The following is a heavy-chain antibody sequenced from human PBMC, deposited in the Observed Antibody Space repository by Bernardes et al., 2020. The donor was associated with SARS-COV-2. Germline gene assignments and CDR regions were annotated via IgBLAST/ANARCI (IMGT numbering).Heavy chain of an antibody. J-gene: IGHJ6*02. CDR3: ARGRYSSGWPDYYYYYGMDG. Sequence: ASVKVSCKASGYTFSSYGISWVRQAPGQGLEWMGWISAYNGNTNYAQKLQGRVTMTTDTSTNTAYMELRSLRSDDTAVYYCARGRYSSGWPDYYYYYGMDGWGQRTTVTVSS. CDR1: GYTFSSYG. V-gene: IGHV1-18*01. D-gene: IGHD6-19*01. CDR2: ISAYNGNT.